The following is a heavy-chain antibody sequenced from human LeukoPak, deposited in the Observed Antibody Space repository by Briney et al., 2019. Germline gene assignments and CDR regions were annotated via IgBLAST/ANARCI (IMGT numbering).Heavy chain of an antibody. CDR3: AKGPSVVDY. D-gene: IGHD2-21*01. CDR1: RFTFSTYA. CDR2: ISGSGNSA. Sequence: GGSLRLSCAASRFTFSTYAMSWVRRAPGKGLEWVSGISGSGNSAYYADSVKGRFTISRDNSKNTLYLQMNSLRAEDTAVYYCAKGPSVVDYWGQGTLVTVSS. V-gene: IGHV3-23*01. J-gene: IGHJ4*02.